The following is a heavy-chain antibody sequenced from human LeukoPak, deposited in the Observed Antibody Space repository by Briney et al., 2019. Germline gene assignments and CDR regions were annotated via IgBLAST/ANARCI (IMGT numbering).Heavy chain of an antibody. CDR1: XFSFSSHA. V-gene: IGHV3-23*01. CDR3: AKPRTTGLGWAQFDY. J-gene: IGHJ4*02. D-gene: IGHD2-8*02. Sequence: GSLRLXCATSXFSFSSHAMTWVRQAPGKGLEWLSAISISGDDTYYADSVKGRFTISRDNSRNTLYLEMNSLRPEDTAIYYCAKPRTTGLGWAQFDYWGQGSLVTVSS. CDR2: ISISGDDT.